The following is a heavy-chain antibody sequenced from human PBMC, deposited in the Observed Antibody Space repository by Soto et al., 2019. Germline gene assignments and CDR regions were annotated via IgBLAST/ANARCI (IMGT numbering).Heavy chain of an antibody. V-gene: IGHV1-18*04. CDR3: ARDNWRTVTTLSYYYYYYGMDV. J-gene: IGHJ6*02. Sequence: ASVKVSCKASGYTFTSYGISWVRQAPGQGLEWMGWISAYNGNTNYAQKLQGRVTMTTDTSTSTAYMELRSLRSDDTAVYYCARDNWRTVTTLSYYYYYYGMDVWGQGTTVTVSS. CDR1: GYTFTSYG. CDR2: ISAYNGNT. D-gene: IGHD4-17*01.